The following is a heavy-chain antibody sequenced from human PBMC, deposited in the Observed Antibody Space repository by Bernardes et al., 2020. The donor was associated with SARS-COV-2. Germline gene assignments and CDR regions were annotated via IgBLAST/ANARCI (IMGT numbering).Heavy chain of an antibody. CDR2: IDNSGSI. V-gene: IGHV4-4*07. CDR3: ARGGFTYYDVLTG. CDR1: GGSVTNYY. D-gene: IGHD3-9*01. Sequence: SETLSLTCTVSGGSVTNYYLSWIRQTAGKGLEWIGRIDNSGSINYNPSLKSRVTMSIETSKNQFSLKLSSVTAADTAVYYCARGGFTYYDVLTGWGQGTLVTVSS. J-gene: IGHJ4*02.